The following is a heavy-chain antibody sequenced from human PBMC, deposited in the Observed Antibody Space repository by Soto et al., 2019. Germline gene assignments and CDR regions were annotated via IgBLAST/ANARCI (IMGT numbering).Heavy chain of an antibody. D-gene: IGHD6-19*01. Sequence: ASVKVSCKASGYSFTSYYMHWVRQAPGQGLEWMGLISPSGFSTSYAQGFQGRVTMTNDTSTRTFYMDLCSLTSEDTAVYYCAREAVAFDYWGQGTLVTVSS. J-gene: IGHJ4*02. CDR3: AREAVAFDY. V-gene: IGHV1-46*01. CDR1: GYSFTSYY. CDR2: ISPSGFST.